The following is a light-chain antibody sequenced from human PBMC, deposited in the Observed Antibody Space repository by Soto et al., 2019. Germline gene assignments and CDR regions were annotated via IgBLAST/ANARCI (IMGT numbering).Light chain of an antibody. CDR3: QRYNSAPRT. Sequence: DIQMTQSPSSLSASVGDRVTITCRASQGISNYLAWYQQQPGKVPRLLIYAASTLQSGVPSRFSGSGSGTDFTLTISSLQPEDVANYYCQRYNSAPRTFGPGTKVEIK. J-gene: IGKJ1*01. V-gene: IGKV1-27*01. CDR1: QGISNY. CDR2: AAS.